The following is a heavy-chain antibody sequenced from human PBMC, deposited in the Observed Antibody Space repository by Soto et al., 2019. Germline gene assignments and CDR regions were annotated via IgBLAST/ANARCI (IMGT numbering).Heavy chain of an antibody. V-gene: IGHV1-18*01. D-gene: IGHD3-16*02. CDR3: ARDEPDYIWGSYRYLAGY. Sequence: GASVKVSCKASGYTFTSYGISWVRQAPGQGLEWMGWISAYNGNTNYAQKLQGRVTMTTDTSTSTAYMELRSLRSDDTAVYYCARDEPDYIWGSYRYLAGYWGQGTLVTVSS. J-gene: IGHJ4*02. CDR1: GYTFTSYG. CDR2: ISAYNGNT.